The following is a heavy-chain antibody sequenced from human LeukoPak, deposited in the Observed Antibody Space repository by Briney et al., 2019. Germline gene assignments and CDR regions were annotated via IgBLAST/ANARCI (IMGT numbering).Heavy chain of an antibody. D-gene: IGHD3-22*01. J-gene: IGHJ4*02. CDR1: GYTFTSYY. V-gene: IGHV1-2*02. CDR3: ARANSYDDNGYSPELRY. Sequence: GASVQVSCKASGYTFTSYYIHWLRKAPGQGFEWMGWSDPKSGATKYEHFQGRVTMTRDTSIGTAYMELNRLTSDDTAVYYCARANSYDDNGYSPELRYWGQGTLVTVSS. CDR2: SDPKSGAT.